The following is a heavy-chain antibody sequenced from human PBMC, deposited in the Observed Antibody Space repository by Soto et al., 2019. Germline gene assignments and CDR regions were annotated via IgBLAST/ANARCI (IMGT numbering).Heavy chain of an antibody. CDR3: ARGRGDSRGTNFDF. CDR2: IDYSGST. Sequence: SEALSLTCTVSGGSIRRYYWTWIRQPPGKGLEWIGYIDYSGSTTYSPSLKTRVTLSVDTSKNQFSLKLRSVTAADTAVYFCARGRGDSRGTNFDFWGQGILVTVSS. V-gene: IGHV4-59*01. J-gene: IGHJ4*02. D-gene: IGHD3-22*01. CDR1: GGSIRRYY.